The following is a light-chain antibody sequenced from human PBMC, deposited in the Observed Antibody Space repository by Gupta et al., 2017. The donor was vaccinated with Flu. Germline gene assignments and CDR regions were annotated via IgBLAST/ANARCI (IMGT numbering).Light chain of an antibody. CDR3: QKPCDCAPYT. V-gene: IGKV3-11*01. Sequence: ELASTTSPGTLSLSPGARATSSCRASQSVSTCQACYQQKPGQTPRLLIYDGSHRATGIPARCSRSGCGTDVTLTISSREPEDFAGYYCQKPCDCAPYTFGQGTRMDI. J-gene: IGKJ2*01. CDR2: DGS. CDR1: QSVSTC.